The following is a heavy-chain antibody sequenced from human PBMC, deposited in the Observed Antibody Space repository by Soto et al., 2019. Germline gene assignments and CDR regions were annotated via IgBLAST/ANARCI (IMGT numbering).Heavy chain of an antibody. D-gene: IGHD5-18*01. V-gene: IGHV3-23*01. J-gene: IGHJ4*02. CDR2: ISDCGGST. CDR1: GFTFSSYA. CDR3: AKDLAGYSYGHFDY. Sequence: GGSLRLSCAASGFTFSSYAMSWVRQAQGQGLGWVSGISDCGGSTYYADSVKGRFTISRDKSKNTLYLQMNSLRAEDTAVYYCAKDLAGYSYGHFDYWGQGTLVTVSS.